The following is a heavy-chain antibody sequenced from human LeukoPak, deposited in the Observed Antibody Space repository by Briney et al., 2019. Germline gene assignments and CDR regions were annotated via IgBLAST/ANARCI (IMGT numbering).Heavy chain of an antibody. D-gene: IGHD3-22*01. CDR1: GYTFTSYY. J-gene: IGHJ3*02. CDR2: INPSGGST. Sequence: ASVKVSCKASGYTFTSYYMHWVRQAPGQGLEWMGIINPSGGSTSYAQKFQGRVTMTTDTSTSTAYMELRSLRSDDTAVYYCARGWGYYDSSGYDSPDAFDIWGQGTMVTVSS. V-gene: IGHV1-46*01. CDR3: ARGWGYYDSSGYDSPDAFDI.